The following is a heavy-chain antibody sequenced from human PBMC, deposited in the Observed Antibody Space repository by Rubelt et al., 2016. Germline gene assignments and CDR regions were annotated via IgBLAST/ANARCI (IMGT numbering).Heavy chain of an antibody. CDR1: GGSISTYY. CDR2: INHSGIT. V-gene: IGHV4-34*01. Sequence: QVQLQESGPGLVKPSETLSLTCSVSGGSISTYYWSWIRQPPGEGLEWIGEINHSGITNYHASLKSRLTISVDTSKNQFSLHLSSVTAADTAVYYCARGITVKTRNIGMLGPGMDVWGQGTTVTVSS. CDR3: ARGITVKTRNIGMLGPGMDV. D-gene: IGHD2/OR15-2a*01. J-gene: IGHJ6*02.